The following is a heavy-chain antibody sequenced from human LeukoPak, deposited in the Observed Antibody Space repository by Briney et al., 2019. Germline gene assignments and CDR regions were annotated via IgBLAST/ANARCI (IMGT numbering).Heavy chain of an antibody. CDR1: GFIFGDYN. CDR3: SRGQKDPYGPEFDY. D-gene: IGHD3-10*01. Sequence: GESLKTSCTTSGFIFGDYNMKWVRQAPGKGLEWVGYIRAKIHDGTTDFAASVKGRFTISRDDSKSIAYLQMTSLKSEDTAVYYCSRGQKDPYGPEFDYWGQGTLVTVSS. J-gene: IGHJ4*02. CDR2: IRAKIHDGTT. V-gene: IGHV3-49*04.